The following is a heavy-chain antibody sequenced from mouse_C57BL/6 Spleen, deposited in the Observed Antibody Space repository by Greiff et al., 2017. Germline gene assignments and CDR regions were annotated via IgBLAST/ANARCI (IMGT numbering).Heavy chain of an antibody. D-gene: IGHD1-1*01. CDR2: INPNNGGT. V-gene: IGHV1-26*01. CDR1: GYTFTDYY. Sequence: EVQLQQSGPELVKPGASVKISCKASGYTFTDYYMNWVKQSHGKSLEWIGDINPNNGGTSYNQKFKGKATLTVDKSSSTAYMELRSLTSEDSAVYYCASPVITTVEGFAYWGQGTLVTVSA. J-gene: IGHJ3*01. CDR3: ASPVITTVEGFAY.